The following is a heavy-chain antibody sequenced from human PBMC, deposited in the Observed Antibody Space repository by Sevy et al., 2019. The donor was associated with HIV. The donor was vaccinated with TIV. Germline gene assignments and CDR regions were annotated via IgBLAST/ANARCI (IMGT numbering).Heavy chain of an antibody. Sequence: GGSLRLSCAASGFTFSNAWMSWVRQAPGKGLEWVGRIKSKTDGGTTDYAAPVKGRFTISRDDSKNTLYLQMNSLKTEDTSLYYCTTDRGYCSSTSCYRFFYWGQRTLVTVSS. CDR1: GFTFSNAW. J-gene: IGHJ4*02. CDR2: IKSKTDGGTT. CDR3: TTDRGYCSSTSCYRFFY. D-gene: IGHD2-2*01. V-gene: IGHV3-15*01.